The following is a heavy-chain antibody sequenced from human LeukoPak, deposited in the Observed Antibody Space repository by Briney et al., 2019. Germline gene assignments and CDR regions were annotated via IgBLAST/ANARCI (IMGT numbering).Heavy chain of an antibody. J-gene: IGHJ4*02. CDR3: AKGVSSSGWHEALGY. CDR1: GFTFSIYG. CDR2: ISYDGSNN. V-gene: IGHV3-30*18. D-gene: IGHD6-25*01. Sequence: GGSLRLSCAASGFTFSIYGMHWVRQAPGKGLEWVAVISYDGSNNYYADSVKGRFTISRDNSRNTLHLQMNSLRAEDTAVYYCAKGVSSSGWHEALGYWGQGTLVTVSS.